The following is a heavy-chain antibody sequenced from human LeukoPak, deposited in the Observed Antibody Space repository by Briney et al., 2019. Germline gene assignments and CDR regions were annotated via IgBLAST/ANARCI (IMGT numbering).Heavy chain of an antibody. CDR2: ISGSGGST. D-gene: IGHD3-10*01. J-gene: IGHJ5*02. CDR3: AKWEVESGLPWFGDNWFDP. V-gene: IGHV3-23*01. CDR1: GFTFSSYA. Sequence: PGGSLRLSCAASGFTFSSYAMSWVRQAPGKGLEWVSAISGSGGSTYYADSVKGRFTISRDNSKNTLYLQMNSLRAEDTAVYYCAKWEVESGLPWFGDNWFDPWGQGTLVTVSS.